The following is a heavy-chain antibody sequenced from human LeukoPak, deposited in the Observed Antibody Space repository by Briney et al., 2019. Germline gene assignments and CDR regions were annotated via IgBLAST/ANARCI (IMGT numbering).Heavy chain of an antibody. CDR1: GGSISSGGYY. D-gene: IGHD3-3*01. CDR2: IYYGGST. V-gene: IGHV4-31*03. J-gene: IGHJ3*02. Sequence: SETLSLTCTVSGGSISSGGYYWSWIRQHPGKGLEWIGYIYYGGSTYYNPSLKSRVTISVDTSKNQFSLKLSSVTAADTAVYYCARERGGFGVVMKGAFDIWGQGTMVTVSS. CDR3: ARERGGFGVVMKGAFDI.